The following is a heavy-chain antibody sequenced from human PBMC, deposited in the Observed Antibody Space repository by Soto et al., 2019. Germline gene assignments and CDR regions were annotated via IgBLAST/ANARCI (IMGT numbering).Heavy chain of an antibody. V-gene: IGHV3-21*01. J-gene: IGHJ5*02. Sequence: GGSLRLSCAASGFTFSSYSMNWVRQAPGKGLDWVSSIGSSSSYIYYAYSVKGRLTISRDNAKNSLYLQMNSLRAEDTAVYYCPNKGNCSGGSCSWGQGTLVTVSS. CDR3: PNKGNCSGGSCS. CDR1: GFTFSSYS. D-gene: IGHD2-15*01. CDR2: IGSSSSYI.